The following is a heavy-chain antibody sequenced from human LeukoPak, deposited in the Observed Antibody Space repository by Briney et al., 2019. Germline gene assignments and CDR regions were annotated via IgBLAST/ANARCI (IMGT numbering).Heavy chain of an antibody. Sequence: PGGSLRLSCAASGFTFTSYAMNWVRQAPGKGLEWVSGIRGSGGSTYYADSVKGRFSISRDNSKNTLYLQLNSLRVDDTAEYYCAKAHGGSYHSGIDWGQGTLVIVSS. V-gene: IGHV3-23*01. CDR1: GFTFTSYA. CDR3: AKAHGGSYHSGID. CDR2: IRGSGGST. D-gene: IGHD1-26*01. J-gene: IGHJ4*02.